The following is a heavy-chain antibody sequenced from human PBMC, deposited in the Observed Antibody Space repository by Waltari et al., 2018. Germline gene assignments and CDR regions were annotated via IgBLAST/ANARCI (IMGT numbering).Heavy chain of an antibody. CDR2: INPNRGGT. CDR3: ARHLNWGQRYFDY. J-gene: IGHJ4*02. CDR1: GYTFTAHY. Sequence: QVQLVQSGAEVKKPGASVKVSCKASGYTFTAHYMHWEGQARGQGLEGMGGINPNRGGTNYAQKFQGRVTMTRDTSISTAYMELSRLRSDDTAVYYCARHLNWGQRYFDYWGQGTLVTVSS. D-gene: IGHD7-27*01. V-gene: IGHV1-2*02.